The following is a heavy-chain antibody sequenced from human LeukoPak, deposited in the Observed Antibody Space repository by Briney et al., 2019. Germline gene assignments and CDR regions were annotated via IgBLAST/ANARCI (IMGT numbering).Heavy chain of an antibody. CDR3: ARVTGYRIEDYFDY. V-gene: IGHV4-59*01. CDR2: IYYSGST. D-gene: IGHD6-13*01. CDR1: GGSICSYN. J-gene: IGHJ4*02. Sequence: PSETLSLTCTVSGGSICSYNWSCMRQPPGKGREWIGYIYYSGSTNYNPPPKSRVTISVETSKNEFSLKLRSVTAADTAVYYCARVTGYRIEDYFDYWGQGTLVTVSS.